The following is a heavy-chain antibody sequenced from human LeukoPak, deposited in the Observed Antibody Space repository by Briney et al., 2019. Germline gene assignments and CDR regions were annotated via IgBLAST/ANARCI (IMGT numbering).Heavy chain of an antibody. CDR2: MDPNSGNT. CDR3: AKMDYRGGHRNPNWFDP. Sequence: ASVKVSCKASGYTFTSFDINWVRQAPGQGLEWMGWMDPNSGNTGYAQKFQGRVAMTRDISLSTAYMELSFLRSGDTDVYYCAKMDYRGGHRNPNWFDPWGQGTLVTVSS. J-gene: IGHJ5*02. V-gene: IGHV1-8*01. CDR1: GYTFTSFD. D-gene: IGHD3-16*02.